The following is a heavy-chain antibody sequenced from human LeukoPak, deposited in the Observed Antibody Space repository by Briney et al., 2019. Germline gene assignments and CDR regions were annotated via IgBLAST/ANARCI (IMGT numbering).Heavy chain of an antibody. CDR3: ARWDYYDSSGEDY. D-gene: IGHD3-22*01. J-gene: IGHJ4*02. CDR1: GGSISSYY. Sequence: SETLSLTCTVSGGSISSYYWSWIRQPPGKGLEWIGYIYYSGSTNYNPSLKSRVTISVDTSKNQFSLKLSSVTTADTAVYYCARWDYYDSSGEDYWGQGTLVTVSS. CDR2: IYYSGST. V-gene: IGHV4-59*01.